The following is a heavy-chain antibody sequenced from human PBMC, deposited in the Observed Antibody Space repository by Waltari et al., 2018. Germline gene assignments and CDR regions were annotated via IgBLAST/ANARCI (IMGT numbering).Heavy chain of an antibody. Sequence: EVQLVESGGNLVQPGGSLRLSCAASGFPFGSYRMNWVRQAPGKGLEWLSYISSSSSTIYYADSVKGRFTISRDNAKNSLYLQMNSLRAEDTAVYYCARDRWDYWGQGTLVTVSS. V-gene: IGHV3-48*01. CDR2: ISSSSSTI. CDR3: ARDRWDY. CDR1: GFPFGSYR. J-gene: IGHJ4*02.